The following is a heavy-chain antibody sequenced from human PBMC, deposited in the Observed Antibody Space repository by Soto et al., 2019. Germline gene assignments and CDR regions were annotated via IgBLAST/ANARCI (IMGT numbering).Heavy chain of an antibody. CDR1: GFTFSSYS. CDR2: ISSSSSYI. Sequence: GGSLRLSCAASGFTFSSYSMNWVRQAPGKGPEWVSSISSSSSYIYYADSVKGRFTISRDNAKNSLYLQMNSLRAEDTAVYYCARSEDDSSGYSFFDYWGQGTLVTVSS. CDR3: ARSEDDSSGYSFFDY. V-gene: IGHV3-21*01. D-gene: IGHD3-22*01. J-gene: IGHJ4*02.